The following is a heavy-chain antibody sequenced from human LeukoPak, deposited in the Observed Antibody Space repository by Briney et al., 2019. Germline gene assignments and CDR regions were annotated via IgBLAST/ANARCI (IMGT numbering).Heavy chain of an antibody. J-gene: IGHJ4*02. V-gene: IGHV3-9*01. Sequence: GGSLRLSCAASGFTFDDYAMHWVRQAPGKGLEWVSGISWNSGSIGYADSVKGRFTISRDNAKNSLHLQMNSLRAEDTALYYCAKAYAGAAAGKDTLDHFASWGQGTLVTVSS. D-gene: IGHD6-13*01. CDR2: ISWNSGSI. CDR1: GFTFDDYA. CDR3: AKAYAGAAAGKDTLDHFAS.